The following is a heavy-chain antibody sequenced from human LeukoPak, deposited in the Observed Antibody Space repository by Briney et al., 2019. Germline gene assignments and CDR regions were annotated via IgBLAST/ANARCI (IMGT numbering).Heavy chain of an antibody. D-gene: IGHD4-17*01. J-gene: IGHJ4*02. CDR1: GGSISSGGYY. V-gene: IGHV4-30-2*01. Sequence: SETLSLTCTVSGGSISSGGYYWSWIRQPPGKGLEWIGYIYHSGSTYYNPSLKSRVTISVDRSKNQFSLKLSSVTAADTAVYYCARGPLGYRPTVTTLGDYFDYWGQGTLVTVSS. CDR3: ARGPLGYRPTVTTLGDYFDY. CDR2: IYHSGST.